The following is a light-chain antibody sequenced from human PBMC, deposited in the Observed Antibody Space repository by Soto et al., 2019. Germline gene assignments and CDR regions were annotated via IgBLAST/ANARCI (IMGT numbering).Light chain of an antibody. CDR3: KQSLSRVT. V-gene: IGKV4-1*01. Sequence: DIVLTQSPDSLAVSLGERATINCKSSQSVLYSSNNKNYLAWFQQKPGQPPKLLIYWASTRESGVPDRFSGSGSGTDFTLTISSLQAEDVAVYYCKQSLSRVTFGGGTKVEIK. J-gene: IGKJ4*01. CDR1: QSVLYSSNNKNY. CDR2: WAS.